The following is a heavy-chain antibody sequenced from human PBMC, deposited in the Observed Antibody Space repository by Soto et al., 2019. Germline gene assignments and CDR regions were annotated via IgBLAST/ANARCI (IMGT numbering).Heavy chain of an antibody. Sequence: QITLNESGPTQVKPRQTLTLTCTFSGFSLTTSGVGVGWIRQSPGTAPEWLALISWDDDKRYRPSLKRRLTITKATPQIQVVLTIADVDPADTATYYCAHRVLRTVFGLVTTTAIYFDFWGQGTPVAVSS. CDR3: AHRVLRTVFGLVTTTAIYFDF. J-gene: IGHJ4*02. V-gene: IGHV2-5*02. CDR1: GFSLTTSGVG. D-gene: IGHD3-3*01. CDR2: ISWDDDK.